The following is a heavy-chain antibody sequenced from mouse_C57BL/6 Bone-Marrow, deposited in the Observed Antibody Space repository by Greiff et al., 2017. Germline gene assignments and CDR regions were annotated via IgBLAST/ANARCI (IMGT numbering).Heavy chain of an antibody. CDR2: IDPENGDT. J-gene: IGHJ2*01. CDR1: GFNIKDDY. D-gene: IGHD1-1*01. V-gene: IGHV14-4*01. CDR3: TTGGLHYGTCFDY. Sequence: VQLQQSGAELVRPGASVKLSCTASGFNIKDDYMHWVKQRPEQGLEWIGWIDPENGDTEYASKFQGKATITADTSSNTAYLQLSSLTSEDTAVYYCTTGGLHYGTCFDYWGKGTTLTVSS.